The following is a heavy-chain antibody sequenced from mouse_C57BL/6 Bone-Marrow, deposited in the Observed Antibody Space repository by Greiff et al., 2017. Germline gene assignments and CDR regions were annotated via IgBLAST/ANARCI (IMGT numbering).Heavy chain of an antibody. Sequence: VQLKESGAELVRPGASVKLSCTASGFNIKDYYMHWVKQRPEQGLEWIGRIDPEDGDTESAPKFQGKATMTADTSSNTAYLQLSSLTSEDTAVYYCTTNYGSSDWYFDVWGTGTTVTVSS. CDR1: GFNIKDYY. CDR2: IDPEDGDT. CDR3: TTNYGSSDWYFDV. V-gene: IGHV14-1*01. D-gene: IGHD1-1*01. J-gene: IGHJ1*03.